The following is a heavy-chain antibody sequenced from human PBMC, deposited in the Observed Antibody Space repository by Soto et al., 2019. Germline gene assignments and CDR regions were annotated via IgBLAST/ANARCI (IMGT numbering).Heavy chain of an antibody. D-gene: IGHD3-9*01. CDR2: IYWNDDK. Sequence: SGPTLVNPTQTLTLTCTFSGFSLTTGGVRVGWIRQPTGKAPEWLALIYWNDDKRYSPSLKNRLTITKDTSTNQVVLPMTNMAPGDTATYYCTRGDILTCLVVWGQGTTVTVSS. V-gene: IGHV2-5*01. CDR3: TRGDILTCLVV. CDR1: GFSLTTGGVR. J-gene: IGHJ6*02.